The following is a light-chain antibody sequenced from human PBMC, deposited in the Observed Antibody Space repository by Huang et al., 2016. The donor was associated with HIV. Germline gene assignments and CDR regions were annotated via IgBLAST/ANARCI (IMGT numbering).Light chain of an antibody. V-gene: IGKV1-39*01. J-gene: IGKJ1*01. CDR3: QQSYTTPPT. CDR1: QSISNY. Sequence: DIQMTQSPSSLSASVGDRVTITCRASQSISNYLNWYQQRPVKAPKLLISAASSLQSGVSSRFSGSGSGTDFTLSISSLQAEDFVTYYCQQSYTTPPTFGHGTKVEV. CDR2: AAS.